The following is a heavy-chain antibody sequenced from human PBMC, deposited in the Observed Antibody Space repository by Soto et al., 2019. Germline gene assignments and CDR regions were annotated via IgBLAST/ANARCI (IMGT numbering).Heavy chain of an antibody. CDR1: GFTFSSYW. J-gene: IGHJ6*03. D-gene: IGHD3-16*01. Sequence: EVQLVESGGGLVQPGGSLRLSCAASGFTFSSYWLHWVRQAPGKGLMWVSRIKSDGITTNYADSVKGRFTISRDNARNTVYLQMNSLRGDDTAVYFCARGAPYAFYLDVWGKGTTVTVSS. CDR2: IKSDGITT. V-gene: IGHV3-74*01. CDR3: ARGAPYAFYLDV.